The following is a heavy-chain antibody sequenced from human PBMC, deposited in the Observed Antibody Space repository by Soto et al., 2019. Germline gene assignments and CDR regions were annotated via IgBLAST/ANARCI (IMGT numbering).Heavy chain of an antibody. CDR3: AREQSVPATLNWFDP. J-gene: IGHJ5*02. CDR2: IYYSGST. D-gene: IGHD2-2*01. Sequence: SETLSLTCTVSGGSISSGDYYWSWIRQPPGKGLEWIGYIYYSGSTYYNPSLESRVTISVDTSKNQFSLKLSSVTAADTAVYYCAREQSVPATLNWFDPWGQGTLVTVSS. V-gene: IGHV4-30-4*01. CDR1: GGSISSGDYY.